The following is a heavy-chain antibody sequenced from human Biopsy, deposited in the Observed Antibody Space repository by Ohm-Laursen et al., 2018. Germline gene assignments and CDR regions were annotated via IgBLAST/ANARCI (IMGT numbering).Heavy chain of an antibody. J-gene: IGHJ3*01. CDR1: GGDINNYY. D-gene: IGHD3-22*01. Sequence: SQTLSLTCNVSGGDINNYYWSWIRQPAGKGLEWIGRIYPGGSTNYNPSLKSRFTMSVDTSKKQLFLRLRSVTAADTAMYYCAGVVLGPTNDAFDLWGQGTMVVVSS. V-gene: IGHV4-4*07. CDR3: AGVVLGPTNDAFDL. CDR2: IYPGGST.